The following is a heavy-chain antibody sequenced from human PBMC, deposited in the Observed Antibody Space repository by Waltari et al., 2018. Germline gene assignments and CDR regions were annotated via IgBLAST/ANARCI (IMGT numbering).Heavy chain of an antibody. Sequence: QVQLVQSGAEVKKPGSSVKVSCKASGGIFSSYAISWVRQAPGQGLEWMGGLIPTLGEAKSAQKYQGRVTITPDGSTSTTYMELRSLKSVDTAVYYCARSPNPYSNGWYSAADYDFAYWGQGTLVTVSS. CDR2: LIPTLGEA. CDR1: GGIFSSYA. D-gene: IGHD6-19*01. CDR3: ARSPNPYSNGWYSAADYDFAY. J-gene: IGHJ4*02. V-gene: IGHV1-69*05.